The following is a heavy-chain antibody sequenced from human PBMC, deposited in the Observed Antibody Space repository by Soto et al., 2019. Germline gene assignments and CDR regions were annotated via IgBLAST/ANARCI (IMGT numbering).Heavy chain of an antibody. CDR2: IYYSGST. CDR3: ARSRTTVTPSGFQH. D-gene: IGHD4-17*01. J-gene: IGHJ1*01. V-gene: IGHV4-59*01. CDR1: GGSISSYY. Sequence: QVQLQESGPGLVKPSETLSLTCTVSGGSISSYYWSWIRQPPRKGLEWIGYIYYSGSTNYNPSLKSRVTISVETSLNQYSLQLSSVTAADTAVYYCARSRTTVTPSGFQHWGQGNLVTVSS.